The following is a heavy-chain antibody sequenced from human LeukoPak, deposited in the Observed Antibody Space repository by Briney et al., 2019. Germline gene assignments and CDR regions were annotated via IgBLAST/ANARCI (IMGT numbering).Heavy chain of an antibody. D-gene: IGHD5-18*01. CDR2: IKQDGSEK. V-gene: IGHV3-7*01. CDR3: ARETVDTAFDY. J-gene: IGHJ4*02. Sequence: GGSLRLSCAASGFTFSSYWMTWVRQAPGKGLEWVVNIKQDGSEKYYVDSVKGRFTISRDNAKNSLYLQMNSLRAEDTAVYYCARETVDTAFDYWGQGTLVTVSS. CDR1: GFTFSSYW.